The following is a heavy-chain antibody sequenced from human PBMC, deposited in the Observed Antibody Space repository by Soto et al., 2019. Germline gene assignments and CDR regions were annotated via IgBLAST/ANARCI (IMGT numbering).Heavy chain of an antibody. CDR1: CASVSSYY. CDR3: ARDRYSSSPYFDY. D-gene: IGHD3-22*01. CDR2: IYYNGDT. V-gene: IGHV4-59*02. Sequence: SETLSLTCAVSCASVSSYYWRWIRQPPGKGLEWIGYIYYNGDTKYNPSLKSRVTISLDTSRNQFSLKLSSVTAADTAVYFCARDRYSSSPYFDYPGQGTLVTVSS. J-gene: IGHJ4*02.